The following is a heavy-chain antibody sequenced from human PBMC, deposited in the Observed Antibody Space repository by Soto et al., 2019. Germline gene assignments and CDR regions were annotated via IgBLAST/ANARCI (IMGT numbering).Heavy chain of an antibody. V-gene: IGHV4-59*01. CDR1: GGSISSYC. Sequence: PSETLSLTCTVSGGSISSYCWRWIRQPPGKGLESIGNIYYSGTTNYNPALKSRVTVSVDTSKSQFALKLSSSTAAYTSVYFCERHDSSAYAYFLHWCEGTLVTVS. J-gene: IGHJ1*01. CDR3: ERHDSSAYAYFLH. D-gene: IGHD3-22*01. CDR2: IYYSGTT.